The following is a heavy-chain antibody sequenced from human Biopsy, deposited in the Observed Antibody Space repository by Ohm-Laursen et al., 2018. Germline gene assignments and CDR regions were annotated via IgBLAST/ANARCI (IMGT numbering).Heavy chain of an antibody. D-gene: IGHD2-8*02. CDR2: INHSGHT. V-gene: IGHV4-59*01. CDR3: ARDRIAYCTATSCDNFGLDV. J-gene: IGHJ6*02. Sequence: GTLSLTCTVSGDSINSSYWSWIRQSPGKGLEWIGYINHSGHTNYNPSLKSRLTMSVDTSKNQFSLKLTSVTAADTAVYYCARDRIAYCTATSCDNFGLDVWGQGTTVTVSS. CDR1: GDSINSSY.